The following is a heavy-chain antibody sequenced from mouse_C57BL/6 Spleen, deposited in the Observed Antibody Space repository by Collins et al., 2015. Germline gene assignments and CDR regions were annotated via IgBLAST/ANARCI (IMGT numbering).Heavy chain of an antibody. CDR2: IDPEDGET. D-gene: IGHD2-2*01. CDR3: ARKEGYYGYDVGALYAMDY. J-gene: IGHJ4*01. Sequence: EVQLQQSGAELVKPGAPVKLSCTASGFNIKDYYMHWVKQRTEQGLEWIGRIDPEDGETKYAPKFQGKATITADTSSNTAYLQLSSLTSEDTAVCYCARKEGYYGYDVGALYAMDYWGQGTSVTVSS. CDR1: GFNIKDYY. V-gene: IGHV14-2*01.